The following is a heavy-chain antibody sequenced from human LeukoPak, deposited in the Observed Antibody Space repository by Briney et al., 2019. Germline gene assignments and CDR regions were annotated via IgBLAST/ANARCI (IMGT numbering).Heavy chain of an antibody. D-gene: IGHD1-26*01. CDR1: GGSISSYY. CDR3: AAGSYYVGYFDY. Sequence: SETLSLTCTVSGGSISSYYWSWIRQPPGKGLEWIGYIYYSGSTNYNPSLKSRVTVSVDTSKNQFSLKLSSVTAADTAVYYCAAGSYYVGYFDYWGQGTLVTVSS. CDR2: IYYSGST. V-gene: IGHV4-59*01. J-gene: IGHJ4*02.